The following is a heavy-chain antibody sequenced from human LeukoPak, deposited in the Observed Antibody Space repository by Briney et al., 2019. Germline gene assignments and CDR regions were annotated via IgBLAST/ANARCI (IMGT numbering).Heavy chain of an antibody. CDR3: ALQSVYCSSTSCYGTFDY. D-gene: IGHD2-2*01. CDR2: ISSSGSTI. J-gene: IGHJ4*02. CDR1: GFTFSSYE. V-gene: IGHV3-48*03. Sequence: AGGSLRLSCAASGFTFSSYEMNWVRQAPGKGLEWVSYISSSGSTIYYADSVKGRFTISRDNAKNSLYLQMNSLRAEDTAAYYCALQSVYCSSTSCYGTFDYWGQGTLVTVSS.